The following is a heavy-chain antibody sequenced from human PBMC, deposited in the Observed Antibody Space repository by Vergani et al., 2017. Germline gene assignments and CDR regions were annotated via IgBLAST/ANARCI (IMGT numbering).Heavy chain of an antibody. D-gene: IGHD2-15*01. V-gene: IGHV3-15*05. CDR3: VTIATLGYCSGGSSYGACSDC. Sequence: EVQLVESGGGLVKPGGSLRLSCAASGFTFSNAWMSWVRQAPGKGLEWVGRIKSKTDGGTTDYAAPVKGRFTISRDDSKNTLYLQMSSLRAEDTAVYYCVTIATLGYCSGGSSYGACSDCWGQGTLVTVSS. CDR2: IKSKTDGGTT. CDR1: GFTFSNAW. J-gene: IGHJ4*02.